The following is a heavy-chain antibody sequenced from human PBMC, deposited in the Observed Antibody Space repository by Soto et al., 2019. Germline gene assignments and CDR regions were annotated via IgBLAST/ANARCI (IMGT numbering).Heavy chain of an antibody. CDR2: IYYSGST. CDR3: ARHVTAVGGRWFFDY. D-gene: IGHD1-26*01. J-gene: IGHJ4*02. V-gene: IGHV4-39*01. CDR1: GGSISSSSYY. Sequence: SETLSLTCTVSGGSISSSSYYWGWIRQPPGKGLEWIGSIYYSGSTYYNPSLKSRVTISVDTSKNQFSLKLSSVTAADTAVYYCARHVTAVGGRWFFDYWGQGTLVTVSS.